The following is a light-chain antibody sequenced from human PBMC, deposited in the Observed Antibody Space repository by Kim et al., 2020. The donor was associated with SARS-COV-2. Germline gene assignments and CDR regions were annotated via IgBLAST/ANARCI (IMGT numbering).Light chain of an antibody. Sequence: SWSPGHTASITCSGDKLGDKYACWYQQKPGQSPVLVIYQDSKRPSGIPERFSGSNSGNTATLTISGTQAMDEADYYCQAWDSSTVVFGGGTQLTVL. V-gene: IGLV3-1*01. CDR2: QDS. J-gene: IGLJ2*01. CDR3: QAWDSSTVV. CDR1: KLGDKY.